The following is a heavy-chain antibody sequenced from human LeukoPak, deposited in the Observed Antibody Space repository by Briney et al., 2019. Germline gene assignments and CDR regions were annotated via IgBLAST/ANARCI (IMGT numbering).Heavy chain of an antibody. V-gene: IGHV3-30*18. CDR1: GFTFSSYG. D-gene: IGHD3-3*01. CDR2: ISYDGSNK. J-gene: IGHJ4*02. Sequence: PGRSLRLSCAASGFTFSSYGMHWVRQAPGKGLEWVAVISYDGSNKYYADSVKGRFTISRDNSKNTLYLQMNSLRAEDTAVYYCAKDRRFLEWPYVDYWGQGTLVTVSS. CDR3: AKDRRFLEWPYVDY.